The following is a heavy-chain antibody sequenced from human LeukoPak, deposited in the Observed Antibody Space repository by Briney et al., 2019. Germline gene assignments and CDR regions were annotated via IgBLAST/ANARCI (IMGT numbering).Heavy chain of an antibody. Sequence: PGGSLRLSCTASGFTFGDYAMSWVRQAPGKGLEWVGFIRSKAYGGTTEYAASVKGRFTISRDDSKTIAYLQMNSLKTEDTAVYYCTRVYILVEVVEPGGFGYWGQGTLVTVSS. CDR3: TRVYILVEVVEPGGFGY. V-gene: IGHV3-49*04. D-gene: IGHD2-15*01. CDR2: IRSKAYGGTT. CDR1: GFTFGDYA. J-gene: IGHJ4*02.